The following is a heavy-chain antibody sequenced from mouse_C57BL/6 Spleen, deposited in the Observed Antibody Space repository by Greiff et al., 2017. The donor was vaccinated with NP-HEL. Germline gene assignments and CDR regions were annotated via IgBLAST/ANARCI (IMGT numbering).Heavy chain of an antibody. CDR3: ARRGYGSRLDY. V-gene: IGHV1-54*01. CDR1: GYAFTNYL. Sequence: VQLQESGAELVRPGTSVKVSCKASGYAFTNYLIEWVKQRPGQGLEWIGVINPGSGGTNYNEKFKGKATLTADKSASPAYMQLSSLTSEDSAVYFCARRGYGSRLDYWGQGTTLTVSS. CDR2: INPGSGGT. D-gene: IGHD1-1*01. J-gene: IGHJ2*01.